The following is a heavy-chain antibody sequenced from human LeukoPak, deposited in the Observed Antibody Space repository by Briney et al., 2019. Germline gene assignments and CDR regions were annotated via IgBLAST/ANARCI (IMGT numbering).Heavy chain of an antibody. V-gene: IGHV3-48*01. D-gene: IGHD3-10*01. CDR3: ARPSGTYYMGLDN. J-gene: IGHJ4*02. CDR2: ISSGGNTI. CDR1: GFTFSDYP. Sequence: PGGSLRLSCGVSGFTFSDYPMNWVRQAPGRGLEWLSYISSGGNTIYYGKSVKGRFTISRDNAKKSLYLQMNSLRADDTAVYYCARPSGTYYMGLDNWGQGALVTVSS.